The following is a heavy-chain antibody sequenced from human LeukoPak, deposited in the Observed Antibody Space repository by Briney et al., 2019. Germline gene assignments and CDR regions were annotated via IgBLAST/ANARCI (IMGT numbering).Heavy chain of an antibody. CDR3: AKETYSSGWYPYFDY. V-gene: IGHV3-23*01. D-gene: IGHD6-19*01. Sequence: GGSLRLSCVASGFTFSSYAMSWVRQAPGEGLEWGSGISGSGGSTYYADSVKGRFTISRDNSKNTLFLQMNSLRAEDTAVYYCAKETYSSGWYPYFDYWGQGTLVTVSS. J-gene: IGHJ4*02. CDR1: GFTFSSYA. CDR2: ISGSGGST.